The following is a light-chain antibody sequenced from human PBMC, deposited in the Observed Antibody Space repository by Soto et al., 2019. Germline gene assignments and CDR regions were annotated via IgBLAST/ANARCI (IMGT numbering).Light chain of an antibody. CDR1: QSVSSSY. CDR3: QQYGSSPRT. CDR2: GAS. J-gene: IGKJ1*01. V-gene: IGKV3-20*01. Sequence: EIVLVDAPGTLTMSPGERATLSCRASQSVSSSYLAWYQQKPGQAPRLLIYGASSRATGIPDRFSGSGSGTDFTLTISRLEPEDFAVYYCQQYGSSPRTFGQGTKVDIK.